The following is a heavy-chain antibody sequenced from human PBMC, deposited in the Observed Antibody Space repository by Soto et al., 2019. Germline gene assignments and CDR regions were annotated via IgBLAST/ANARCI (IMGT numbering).Heavy chain of an antibody. Sequence: GASVKVSGKASGYTFTSYDINWVRQATGQGLEWMGWMNPNSGNTGYAQKFQGRVTMTRNTSISTAYMELSSLRSEDTAVYYCARGQSITIFGVVIIPLYYYGMDVWGQGTTVTVSS. CDR2: MNPNSGNT. V-gene: IGHV1-8*01. CDR1: GYTFTSYD. J-gene: IGHJ6*02. CDR3: ARGQSITIFGVVIIPLYYYGMDV. D-gene: IGHD3-3*01.